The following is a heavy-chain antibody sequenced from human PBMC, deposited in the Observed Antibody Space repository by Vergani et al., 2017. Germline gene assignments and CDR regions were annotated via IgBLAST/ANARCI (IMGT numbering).Heavy chain of an antibody. D-gene: IGHD3-22*01. CDR1: GGSFSGYY. Sequence: QVQLQQWGAGLLKPSETLSLTCAVHGGSFSGYYWSWIRQPPGKGLEWIGEINHSGSTYYNPSLKSRVTISVDTSKNQFSLKLSSVSAADTAMYYCAARGGGSGYYYEDAGMDVWGQGTTVTVSS. CDR3: AARGGGSGYYYEDAGMDV. CDR2: INHSGST. V-gene: IGHV4-34*01. J-gene: IGHJ6*02.